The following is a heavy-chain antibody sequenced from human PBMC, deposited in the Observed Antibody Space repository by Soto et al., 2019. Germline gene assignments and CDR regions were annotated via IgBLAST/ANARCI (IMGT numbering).Heavy chain of an antibody. Sequence: GGSLRLSCAASGFTFSSYAMSWVRQAPGKGLEWVSAISGSGGSTYYADSVKGRFTISRDNSKNTLYLQMNSLRAEDTAVYYRAKVQDVVVVAATFFDYWGQGTLVTVSS. D-gene: IGHD2-15*01. CDR1: GFTFSSYA. J-gene: IGHJ4*02. CDR2: ISGSGGST. CDR3: AKVQDVVVVAATFFDY. V-gene: IGHV3-23*01.